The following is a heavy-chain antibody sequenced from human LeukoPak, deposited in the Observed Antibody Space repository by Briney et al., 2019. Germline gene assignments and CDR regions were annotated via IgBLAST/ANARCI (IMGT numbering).Heavy chain of an antibody. V-gene: IGHV4-61*02. CDR2: IYTSGST. Sequence: PSETLSLTCTVSGGSISSGSYYWSWIRQPAGKGLEWIGRIYTSGSTNYNPSLKSRVTISVDPSKNQFSLKLSSVTATDTAVYYCGRERGRIVVVIDYWGPGTLVTVSS. CDR1: GGSISSGSYY. J-gene: IGHJ4*02. CDR3: GRERGRIVVVIDY. D-gene: IGHD3-22*01.